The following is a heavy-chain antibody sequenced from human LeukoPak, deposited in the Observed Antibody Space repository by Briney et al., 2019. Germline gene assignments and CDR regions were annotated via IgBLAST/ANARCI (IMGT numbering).Heavy chain of an antibody. D-gene: IGHD2-15*01. Sequence: GGSLRLSCAASGFTFSSYAMSWVRQAPGKGLEWVSSISSSSSYIYYADSVKGRFTISRDNAKNSLYLQMNSLRAEDTAVYYCARQYCSGGSCLTYFDYWGREPWSPSPQ. CDR1: GFTFSSYA. CDR2: ISSSSSYI. V-gene: IGHV3-21*01. CDR3: ARQYCSGGSCLTYFDY. J-gene: IGHJ4*02.